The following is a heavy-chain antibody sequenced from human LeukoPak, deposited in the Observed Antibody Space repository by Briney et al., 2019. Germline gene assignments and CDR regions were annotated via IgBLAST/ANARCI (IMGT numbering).Heavy chain of an antibody. CDR1: GGSISSGSYY. CDR2: IYTSGST. CDR3: ARVTPSAYCSGGSCYPNFDY. J-gene: IGHJ4*02. D-gene: IGHD2-15*01. V-gene: IGHV4-61*02. Sequence: SQTLSLTCTVSGGSISSGSYYWSWIRQPAGKGLEWIGRIYTSGSTNYNPSLKSRVTISVYTSKNQFSLKLSSVTAADTAVYYCARVTPSAYCSGGSCYPNFDYWGQGTLVTVSS.